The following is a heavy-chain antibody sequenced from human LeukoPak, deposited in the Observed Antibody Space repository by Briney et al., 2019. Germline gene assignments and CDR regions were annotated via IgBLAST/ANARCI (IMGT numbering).Heavy chain of an antibody. CDR2: ISWNSGSI. J-gene: IGHJ3*02. V-gene: IGHV3-9*01. CDR3: AKVRRLRGYSYGSDAFDI. D-gene: IGHD5-18*01. Sequence: GRSLRLSCAASGFSFDDYAMHWVRQAPGKGLEWVSGISWNSGSIGYADSVKGRLTISRDNAKNSLYLQMNSLRAEDTALYYCAKVRRLRGYSYGSDAFDIWGQGTMVTVSS. CDR1: GFSFDDYA.